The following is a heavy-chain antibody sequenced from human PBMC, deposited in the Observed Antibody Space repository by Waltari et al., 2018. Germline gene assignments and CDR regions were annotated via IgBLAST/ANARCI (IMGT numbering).Heavy chain of an antibody. CDR1: GYTLTELS. Sequence: QVQLVQSGAEVKKPGASVKVSCKVSGYTLTELSMHWVRQAPGKWLEWMGGCDHEDGETIYGQKFKGRVTMTEDTSKDTAYMEMSSLRSEETAVYYCATVGGVMIGIDYWGQGTLVTVSS. CDR2: CDHEDGET. CDR3: ATVGGVMIGIDY. D-gene: IGHD3-16*01. J-gene: IGHJ4*02. V-gene: IGHV1-24*01.